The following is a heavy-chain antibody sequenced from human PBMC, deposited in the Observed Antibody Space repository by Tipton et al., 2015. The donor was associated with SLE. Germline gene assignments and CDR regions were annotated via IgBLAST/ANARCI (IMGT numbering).Heavy chain of an antibody. CDR3: ARVTVAGSFDY. Sequence: SLRLSCAASGFTFSDYYMSWIRQAPGKGLEWVANIKQDGSEKYYVDSVKGRFTISRDNAKNSLYLQMNSLRAEDTAVYYCARVTVAGSFDYWGQGTLVTVSS. CDR1: GFTFSDYY. J-gene: IGHJ4*02. CDR2: IKQDGSEK. V-gene: IGHV3-7*03. D-gene: IGHD4-23*01.